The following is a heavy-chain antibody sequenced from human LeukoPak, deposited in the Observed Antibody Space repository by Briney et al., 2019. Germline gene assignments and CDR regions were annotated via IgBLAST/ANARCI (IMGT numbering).Heavy chain of an antibody. V-gene: IGHV4-39*01. CDR1: GGSISSSSYY. J-gene: IGHJ4*02. CDR2: IYYSGST. CDR3: ARQGDGYNYTPPSPTVY. Sequence: KPSETLSLTCTVSGGSISSSSYYWGWIRQPPGKGLEWIGSIYYSGSTYYNPSLKSRVTISVDTSKNQFSLKLSSVTAADTAVYYCARQGDGYNYTPPSPTVYWGQGTLVTVSS. D-gene: IGHD5-24*01.